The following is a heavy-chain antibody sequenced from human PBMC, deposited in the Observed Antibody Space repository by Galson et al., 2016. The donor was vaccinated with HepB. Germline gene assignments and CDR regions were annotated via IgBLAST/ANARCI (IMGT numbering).Heavy chain of an antibody. CDR2: MNGDGSDT. D-gene: IGHD3-10*01. Sequence: SLRLSCAASGFTFSNYWMHWVRQVPGKGLVWVSRMNGDGSDTTYADSVKGRFTISRDNAKNTLYLQMYSLRAEDTAVYYCVRYYGSGTYTFDNWGQGTLVTVSS. V-gene: IGHV3-74*01. CDR3: VRYYGSGTYTFDN. CDR1: GFTFSNYW. J-gene: IGHJ4*02.